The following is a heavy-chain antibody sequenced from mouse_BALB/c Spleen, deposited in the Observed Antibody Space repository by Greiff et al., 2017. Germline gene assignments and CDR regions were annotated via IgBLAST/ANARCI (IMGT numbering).Heavy chain of an antibody. V-gene: IGHV5-9-4*01. D-gene: IGHD3-3*01. CDR3: ARAPRALDY. Sequence: EVQLVESGGGLVKPGGSLKLSCAASGFTFSSYAMSWVRQSPEKRLEWVAEISSGGSYTYYPDTVTGRFTISRDDAKNTLYLEMSSLRSEDTAMYYCARAPRALDYWGQGTTLTVSS. CDR1: GFTFSSYA. CDR2: ISSGGSYT. J-gene: IGHJ2*01.